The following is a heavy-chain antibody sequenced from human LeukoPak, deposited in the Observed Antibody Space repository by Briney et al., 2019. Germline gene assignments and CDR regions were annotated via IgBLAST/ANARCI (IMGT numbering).Heavy chain of an antibody. CDR3: AIDPRDYDYIWRDAFDI. D-gene: IGHD3-16*01. Sequence: PGGSLRLSCAASGFTFSSYAMSWVRQAPGKGLEWVSAISGSGGSTYYADSVKGRFAISRDNSKNTLYLQMNSLRAEGTAVYYCAIDPRDYDYIWRDAFDIWGQGTMVTVSS. CDR2: ISGSGGST. J-gene: IGHJ3*02. CDR1: GFTFSSYA. V-gene: IGHV3-23*01.